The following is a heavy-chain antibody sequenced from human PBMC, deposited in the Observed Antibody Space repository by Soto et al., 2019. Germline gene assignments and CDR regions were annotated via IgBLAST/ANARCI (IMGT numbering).Heavy chain of an antibody. Sequence: QVQLVQSGAEVKKPGASVKVSCKASGYTFSNDAITWVRQTPGQGLEWMGWVSAYNGNTNYAQKFKGRVTMTTDTSTSTAYMEIRSLRYDGTAVYFCGRDSRYYWNYMMYWGQGTLVTVSS. J-gene: IGHJ4*02. CDR3: GRDSRYYWNYMMY. V-gene: IGHV1-18*01. D-gene: IGHD1-7*01. CDR2: VSAYNGNT. CDR1: GYTFSNDA.